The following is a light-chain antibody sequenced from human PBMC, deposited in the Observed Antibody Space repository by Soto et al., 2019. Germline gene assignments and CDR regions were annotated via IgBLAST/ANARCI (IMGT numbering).Light chain of an antibody. J-gene: IGKJ1*01. V-gene: IGKV1-5*03. CDR2: KAS. CDR3: QQYTTWT. Sequence: DIQMTQSPSTLSASVGDRVTITCWTSQSINNWLAWYQQKPGKAPKLLIYKASSLESGVPSRFSGSGSGTEFTLTISSLQPDDFATYYCQQYTTWTFGQGTRVDIK. CDR1: QSINNW.